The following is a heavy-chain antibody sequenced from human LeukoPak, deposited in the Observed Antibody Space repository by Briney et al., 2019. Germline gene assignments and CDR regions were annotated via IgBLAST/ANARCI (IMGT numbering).Heavy chain of an antibody. CDR2: INPSGDST. V-gene: IGHV1-46*01. CDR3: AKLATSDTGETY. CDR1: GYTFTVNH. Sequence: ASVKISCKASGYTFTVNHIHWVRQAPGQGLEWMGVINPSGDSTTYAQNFQGRVTMTRDTSTSTVYMELRSLRSEDTAIYYCAKLATSDTGETYWGQGTLVTVSS. D-gene: IGHD3-16*01. J-gene: IGHJ4*02.